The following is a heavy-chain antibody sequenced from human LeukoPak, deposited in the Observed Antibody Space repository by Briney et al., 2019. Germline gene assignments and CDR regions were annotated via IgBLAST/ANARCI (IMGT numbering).Heavy chain of an antibody. CDR1: GGSFSGYY. CDR2: INHSGST. J-gene: IGHJ4*02. CDR3: VYGSGSYYPDFDY. D-gene: IGHD3-10*01. V-gene: IGHV4-34*01. Sequence: SETLSLTCAVYGGSFSGYYWSRIRQPPGKGLEWIGEINHSGSTNYNPSLKSRVTISVDTSKNQFSLKLSSVTAADTAVYYCVYGSGSYYPDFDYWGQGTLVTVSS.